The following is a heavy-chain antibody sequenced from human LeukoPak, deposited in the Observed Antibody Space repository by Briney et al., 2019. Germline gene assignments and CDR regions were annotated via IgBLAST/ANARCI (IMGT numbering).Heavy chain of an antibody. CDR3: ARASVVPAAHWVMVFDP. V-gene: IGHV4-39*07. Sequence: SETLSLTCTVSGGSISSSSYYWGWIRQPPGKGLEWIGSIYYSGSTYYNPSLNSRVTISVDTSKNQFSLKLSSVPAADTAVYYCARASVVPAAHWVMVFDPWGQGTLVTVSS. D-gene: IGHD2-2*01. J-gene: IGHJ5*02. CDR1: GGSISSSSYY. CDR2: IYYSGST.